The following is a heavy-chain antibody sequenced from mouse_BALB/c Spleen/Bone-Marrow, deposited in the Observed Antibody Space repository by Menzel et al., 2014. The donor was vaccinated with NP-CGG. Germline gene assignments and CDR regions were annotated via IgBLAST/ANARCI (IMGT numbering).Heavy chain of an antibody. D-gene: IGHD2-10*02. J-gene: IGHJ2*01. Sequence: LEESGAELVRPGSSVKISCKASGYAFSSYRMNWVKQRPGQGLEWIGQIYPGDGDTNYNGKFKGKATLTADKSSSTAYMQLSSLTSEDSAVYFCARQYGNYFDYWGQGTTLTVSS. CDR2: IYPGDGDT. V-gene: IGHV1-80*01. CDR1: GYAFSSYR. CDR3: ARQYGNYFDY.